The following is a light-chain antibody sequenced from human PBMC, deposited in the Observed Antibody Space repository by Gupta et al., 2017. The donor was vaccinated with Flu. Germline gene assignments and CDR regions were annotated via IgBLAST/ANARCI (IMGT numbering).Light chain of an antibody. CDR1: SGSIATNY. CDR3: QSYDSFDRDVV. CDR2: EDN. Sequence: MLTQPHSVSESPGKTVTISCTRSSGSIATNYVQWYQQRPGSSPTTVIYEDNHRPSHVPDRFSGSIDSSSNSASLIISGLKTEDEADYVCQSYDSFDRDVVFGGGTKLTVL. V-gene: IGLV6-57*01. J-gene: IGLJ3*02.